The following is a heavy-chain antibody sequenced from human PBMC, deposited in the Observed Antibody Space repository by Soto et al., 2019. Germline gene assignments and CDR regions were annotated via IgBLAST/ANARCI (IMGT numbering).Heavy chain of an antibody. Sequence: LSLTCTVSGGSMSSHYWTWLRQSPGKGLEWIGYISYSGSTYYNPSLKSRVSISADTSKNQFSLRMNSMIAADTAVYYCARADPAASVGYWGQGTLVTVSS. J-gene: IGHJ4*02. D-gene: IGHD2-2*01. V-gene: IGHV4-59*11. CDR2: ISYSGST. CDR3: ARADPAASVGY. CDR1: GGSMSSHY.